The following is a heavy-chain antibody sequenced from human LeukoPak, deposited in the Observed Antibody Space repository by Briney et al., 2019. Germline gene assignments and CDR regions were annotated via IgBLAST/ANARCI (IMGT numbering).Heavy chain of an antibody. J-gene: IGHJ4*02. CDR1: GFTLSSYE. V-gene: IGHV3-48*03. D-gene: IGHD5-24*01. CDR3: AGEMATTSLDAFDY. CDR2: MSSSGNSK. Sequence: GGSLRLSCAASGFTLSSYEMNWVRQAPGKGLEWVSYMSSSGNSKHYADSVKGRFTISRDNAKNSLYLQMNSLRAEDTAVYYCAGEMATTSLDAFDYWGQGTLVTVSS.